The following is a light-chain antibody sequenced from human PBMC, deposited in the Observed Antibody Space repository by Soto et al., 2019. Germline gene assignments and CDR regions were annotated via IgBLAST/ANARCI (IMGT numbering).Light chain of an antibody. V-gene: IGLV2-8*01. Sequence: QSVLTQPPSASGSPGQSVTISCTGTSSDIGAYNYISWYQHHPGQAPKLIIYEVNKRPSGVPDRLSGSKSANTASLTVSGLQAEDEAYYYCSSHAGSSYLLFGGGTQLTVL. CDR3: SSHAGSSYLL. CDR1: SSDIGAYNY. CDR2: EVN. J-gene: IGLJ2*01.